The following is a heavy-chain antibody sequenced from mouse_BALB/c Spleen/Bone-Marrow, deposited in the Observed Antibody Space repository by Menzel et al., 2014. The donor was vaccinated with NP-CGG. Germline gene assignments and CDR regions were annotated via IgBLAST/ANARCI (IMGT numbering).Heavy chain of an antibody. J-gene: IGHJ2*01. CDR1: GYTFTSYW. D-gene: IGHD2-4*01. CDR2: VNPSTGST. CDR3: ERSGDYGQSDY. V-gene: IGHV1-7*01. Sequence: QVQLKQSGAELAKPGASVKMSCKASGYTFTSYWMHWVKQRPGQGLEWIGYVNPSTGSTEYNQKFKDKATLTADKSSSTAYMQLSSLTSEDSAVYYCERSGDYGQSDYWGQGTTLTVSS.